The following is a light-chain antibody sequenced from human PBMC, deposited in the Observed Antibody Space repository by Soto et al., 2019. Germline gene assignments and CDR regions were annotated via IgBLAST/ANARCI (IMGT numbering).Light chain of an antibody. Sequence: EIVLTQSPGTLSLSPAERVTLSFRASQSVSSSYVAWYQHKPGLAPRLLIHDTSSRAIGIPDRFSGSKSGTNFTLTIRRMEPEDVGMYYCQQYGSSPITFGQGTRLEIK. CDR3: QQYGSSPIT. CDR1: QSVSSSY. CDR2: DTS. V-gene: IGKV3D-20*01. J-gene: IGKJ5*01.